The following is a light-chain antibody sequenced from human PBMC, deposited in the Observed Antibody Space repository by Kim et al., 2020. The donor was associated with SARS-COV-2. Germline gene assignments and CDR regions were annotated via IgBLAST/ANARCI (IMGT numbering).Light chain of an antibody. CDR2: GNN. CDR1: SLRSYY. CDR3: NSRDSSGNHYV. Sequence: LRQTVRITCHGDSLRSYYASCYQQKPGQAPVLVIYGNNNRPSGIPDRFSGSSSGNTASLTITGAQAEDEADYYCNSRDSSGNHYVFGPGTKVTVL. V-gene: IGLV3-19*01. J-gene: IGLJ1*01.